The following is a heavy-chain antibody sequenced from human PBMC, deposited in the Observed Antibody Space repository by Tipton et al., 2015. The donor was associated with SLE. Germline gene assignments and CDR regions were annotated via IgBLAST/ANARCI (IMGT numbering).Heavy chain of an antibody. D-gene: IGHD4-17*01. CDR3: ARDGSGAGRYDNGDYVFDY. CDR1: GDSITSDY. J-gene: IGHJ4*01. Sequence: TLSLTCTVSGDSITSDYWTWIRQPPGKGLEWIGYISYSGNTNYNPSVRSRVTISIDTSKHQFSLKLTSVTAADTAVYYCARDGSGAGRYDNGDYVFDYWGHGVLVTVSS. CDR2: ISYSGNT. V-gene: IGHV4-59*01.